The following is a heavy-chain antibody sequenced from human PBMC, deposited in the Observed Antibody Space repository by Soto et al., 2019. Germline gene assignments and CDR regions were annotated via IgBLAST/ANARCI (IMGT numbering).Heavy chain of an antibody. CDR3: ARDGGYCSTDSCYFINYQHYGLDV. CDR2: ISSSGSHI. Sequence: PGGSLRLSCEASGFTFSSYSMNWVRQTPGKGLEWVSSISSSGSHIYYADSVKGRFTISRDNAKKSLFLQMNSLRAEDTAVYYCARDGGYCSTDSCYFINYQHYGLDVWGQGTKVTVYS. J-gene: IGHJ6*02. V-gene: IGHV3-21*01. D-gene: IGHD2-2*01. CDR1: GFTFSSYS.